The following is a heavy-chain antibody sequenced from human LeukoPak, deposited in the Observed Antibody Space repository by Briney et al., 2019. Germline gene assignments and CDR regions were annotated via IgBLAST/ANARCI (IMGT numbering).Heavy chain of an antibody. CDR1: GGSISSGGYY. V-gene: IGHV4-31*03. J-gene: IGHJ3*02. D-gene: IGHD3-10*01. CDR2: IYYSGST. Sequence: PSETLSLTCTVSGGSISSGGYYWSWIRQHPGKGLEWIGYIYYSGSTYYNPSLKSRVTISVNTSKNQFSLKLSSVTAADTAVYYCARDYGSGDGTDAFDIWGQGTMVTVSS. CDR3: ARDYGSGDGTDAFDI.